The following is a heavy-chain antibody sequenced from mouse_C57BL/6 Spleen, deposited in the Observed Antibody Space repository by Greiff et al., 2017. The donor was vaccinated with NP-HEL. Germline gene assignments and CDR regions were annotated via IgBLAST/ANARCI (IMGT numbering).Heavy chain of an antibody. Sequence: EVQLQQSGPGLVKPSQSLSLTCSVTGYYITSGYYWNWIRQFPGNKLEWMGYISYDGSNNYNPSLKNRISITRDTSKNQFFLKLNSVTTEDTATYYCARASYGPFAYWGQGTLVTVSA. CDR3: ARASYGPFAY. D-gene: IGHD1-1*02. CDR2: ISYDGSN. V-gene: IGHV3-6*01. J-gene: IGHJ3*01. CDR1: GYYITSGYY.